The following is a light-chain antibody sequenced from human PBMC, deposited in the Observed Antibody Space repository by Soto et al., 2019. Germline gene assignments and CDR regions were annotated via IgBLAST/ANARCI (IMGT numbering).Light chain of an antibody. CDR2: DVS. V-gene: IGKV1-5*01. Sequence: GERVTITCRASQSVSNWLAWYQQKPGKAPKLLIYDVSSLESGVPSRFSGSGSGTEFILTISSLQPDDFATYYCQQYDTFWTFGQGTKVDIK. CDR3: QQYDTFWT. J-gene: IGKJ1*01. CDR1: QSVSNW.